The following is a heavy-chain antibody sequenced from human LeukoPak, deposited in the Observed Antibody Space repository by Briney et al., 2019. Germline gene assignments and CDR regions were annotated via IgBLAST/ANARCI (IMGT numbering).Heavy chain of an antibody. D-gene: IGHD2-2*01. J-gene: IGHJ6*04. Sequence: SETLSLTCTVSGGSISSYYWSWIRQPPGKGLEWIGYIYYSGSTNYNPSLKSRVTISVDTSKNQFSLKLSSVTAADTAVYCCARDRRGYCSSTSCYGPYYYYGMDVWGKGTTVTVSS. CDR2: IYYSGST. V-gene: IGHV4-59*01. CDR1: GGSISSYY. CDR3: ARDRRGYCSSTSCYGPYYYYGMDV.